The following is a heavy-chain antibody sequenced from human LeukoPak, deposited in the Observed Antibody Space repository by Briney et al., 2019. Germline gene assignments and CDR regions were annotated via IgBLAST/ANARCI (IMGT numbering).Heavy chain of an antibody. CDR1: GYTFTSYD. D-gene: IGHD6-19*01. CDR3: ATGSVAGPFYYYYGMDV. J-gene: IGHJ6*02. CDR2: MNPNSGNT. V-gene: IGHV1-8*01. Sequence: ASVKVSCKASGYTFTSYDINWVRQATGQGLEWMGWMNPNSGNTGYAQKFQGRVTMTRNTSISTAYMELSSLRSEDTAVYYCATGSVAGPFYYYYGMDVWGQGTTVTVSS.